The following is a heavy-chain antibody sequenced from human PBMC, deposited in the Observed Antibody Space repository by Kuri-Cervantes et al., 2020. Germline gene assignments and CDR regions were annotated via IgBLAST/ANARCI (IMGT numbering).Heavy chain of an antibody. V-gene: IGHV4-39*01. CDR1: GGSISSNNYS. D-gene: IGHD1-1*01. CDR3: ARHVQD. CDR2: FYYSGST. Sequence: ESLKISCTVSGGSISSNNYSWGWIRQPPGKGLEWIGPFYYSGSTYYKPSLKSRVTISVDTSKNQFSLKLSSVTAADTAVYYCARHVQDWGQGTLVTVSS. J-gene: IGHJ4*02.